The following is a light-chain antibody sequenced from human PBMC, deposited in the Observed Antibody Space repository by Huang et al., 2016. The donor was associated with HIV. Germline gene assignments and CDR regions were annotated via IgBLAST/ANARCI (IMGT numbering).Light chain of an antibody. CDR2: DAS. Sequence: EIVLTQSPATLSLSPGERATLSCRASQRVSSYLAWYQQKPGQAPRLLSYDASNRATGIPGRCSGSGSGTDFTLTISSLEPEDFAVYYCQQRSNWPPYTFGQGTKLEIK. CDR1: QRVSSY. V-gene: IGKV3-11*01. CDR3: QQRSNWPPYT. J-gene: IGKJ2*01.